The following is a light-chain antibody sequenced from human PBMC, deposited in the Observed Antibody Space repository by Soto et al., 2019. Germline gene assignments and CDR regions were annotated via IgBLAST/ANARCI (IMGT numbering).Light chain of an antibody. CDR1: QSVSSN. J-gene: IGKJ1*01. Sequence: EIVMTQSPATLSVSPGERATLSCRPSQSVSSNLAWYQQKPGQAPRLLIYGASTRATGIPARFSGSGSGTEFTLTISSLQSEDFAVYYCQQYNNWPRRTFGQGTKVDIK. CDR3: QQYNNWPRRT. CDR2: GAS. V-gene: IGKV3-15*01.